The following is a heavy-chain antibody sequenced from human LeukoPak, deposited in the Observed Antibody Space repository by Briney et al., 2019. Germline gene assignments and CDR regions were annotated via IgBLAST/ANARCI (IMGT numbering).Heavy chain of an antibody. CDR3: ARGYCGGGTCYRSAFDI. CDR1: GFMFSSNW. Sequence: PGGSLRLSCAASGFMFSSNWMTWVRQAPGKGLEWVANINQDGSEESYVDSVKGRFSISRDNAKNSLYLQMNSLRAEDTALYYRARGYCGGGTCYRSAFDIWGQGTMVAVSS. V-gene: IGHV3-7*01. D-gene: IGHD2-15*01. J-gene: IGHJ3*02. CDR2: INQDGSEE.